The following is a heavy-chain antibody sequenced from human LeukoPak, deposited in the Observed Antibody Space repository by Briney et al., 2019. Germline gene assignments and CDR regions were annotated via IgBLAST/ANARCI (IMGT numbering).Heavy chain of an antibody. Sequence: GASVKVSCKASGYTFTSYGISWVRQAPGQGLEWMGWISAYNGNTNYAQKLQGRVTMTTDTSTSTAYMELRSLRSDDTAVYYCARGAIAVEPAPPGSWFDPWGQGTLVTVSS. D-gene: IGHD2-2*01. V-gene: IGHV1-18*01. J-gene: IGHJ5*02. CDR3: ARGAIAVEPAPPGSWFDP. CDR2: ISAYNGNT. CDR1: GYTFTSYG.